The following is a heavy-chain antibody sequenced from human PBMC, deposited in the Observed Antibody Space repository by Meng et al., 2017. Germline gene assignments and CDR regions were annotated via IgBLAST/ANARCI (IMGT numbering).Heavy chain of an antibody. D-gene: IGHD3-10*01. J-gene: IGHJ4*02. Sequence: SETLSLTCAVSGGSISSSNWWSWVRQPPGKGLEWIGEIYHSGSTNYNPSLKRRVTISVDKSKNQFSLKLSSVTAADTAVYYCASSMVRGVITDYWGQGTLVTVSS. V-gene: IGHV4-4*02. CDR1: GGSISSSNW. CDR3: ASSMVRGVITDY. CDR2: IYHSGST.